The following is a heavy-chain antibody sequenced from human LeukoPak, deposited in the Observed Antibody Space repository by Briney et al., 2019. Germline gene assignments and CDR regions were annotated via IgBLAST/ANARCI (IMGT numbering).Heavy chain of an antibody. Sequence: PGGSLRLSCAASGFTFDTYAMSWVRQAPGKGLEWVPVISGSGDSTEYADSVKGRFTISRDNSRNTLSLQMNNLRAEDTATYYCARDTYYSGSYIWFDPRGQGTLVTVSS. V-gene: IGHV3-23*01. CDR1: GFTFDTYA. CDR2: ISGSGDST. J-gene: IGHJ5*02. D-gene: IGHD1-26*01. CDR3: ARDTYYSGSYIWFDP.